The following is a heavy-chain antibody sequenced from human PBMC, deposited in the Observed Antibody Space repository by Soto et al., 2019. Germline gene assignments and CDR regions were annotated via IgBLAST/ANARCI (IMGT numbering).Heavy chain of an antibody. J-gene: IGHJ6*02. D-gene: IGHD2-21*02. CDR1: GGSISSEYFH. CDR3: AREDDGGDRDYYGLDV. CDR2: IHYTGSI. V-gene: IGHV4-30-4*08. Sequence: QVQLQKSGPGLVEPSQTLSLTCAVSGGSISSEYFHWTWIRQSPGKGLEWIGYIHYTGSIMYNPSFKSRLTMAVDTTKNQFSLQLTSVTAADTAVYFCAREDDGGDRDYYGLDVWGQGTTVTVSS.